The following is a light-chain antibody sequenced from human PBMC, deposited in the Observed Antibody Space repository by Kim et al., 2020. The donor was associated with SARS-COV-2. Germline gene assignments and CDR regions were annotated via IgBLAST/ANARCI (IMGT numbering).Light chain of an antibody. V-gene: IGLV2-14*03. J-gene: IGLJ1*01. CDR1: SSDVGGYKY. CDR2: DVS. Sequence: ITSSCTGTSSDVGGYKYVSWYQQHPGKAPKVMIYDVSNRPSGVSNRFSGSKSGNTASLTISGLQAEDEADYYCSSYTSSSTNYVFGTGTKVTVL. CDR3: SSYTSSSTNYV.